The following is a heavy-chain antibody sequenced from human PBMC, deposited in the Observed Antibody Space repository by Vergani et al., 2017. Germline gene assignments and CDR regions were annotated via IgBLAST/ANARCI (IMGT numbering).Heavy chain of an antibody. Sequence: QVQLQESGPGLVKPSETLSLTCTVSCGSISSYYWSWIRQPPGKGLEWIGYIYYSGSTNYNPSLKSRVTISVDTSKNQFSLKLSSVTAADTAVYYCARLGYCSSTSCPGDAFDIWGQGTMVTVSS. CDR2: IYYSGST. V-gene: IGHV4-59*01. CDR3: ARLGYCSSTSCPGDAFDI. D-gene: IGHD2-2*01. CDR1: CGSISSYY. J-gene: IGHJ3*02.